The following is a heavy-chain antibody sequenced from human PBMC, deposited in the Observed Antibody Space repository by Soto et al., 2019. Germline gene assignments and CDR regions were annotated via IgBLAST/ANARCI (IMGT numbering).Heavy chain of an antibody. Sequence: QVHLVQSGAEVKEPGASVKVSCKASGYTFRNYAITWVRQAPGQGLDWMGWINTYKGDTNYAHKFQGRVTMTTDTSTRTAYMELRSLRSDDTAIYYCARDAAFWSGRNLNWFDSWGQGTLVTVSS. CDR3: ARDAAFWSGRNLNWFDS. CDR1: GYTFRNYA. CDR2: INTYKGDT. D-gene: IGHD3-3*01. J-gene: IGHJ5*01. V-gene: IGHV1-18*04.